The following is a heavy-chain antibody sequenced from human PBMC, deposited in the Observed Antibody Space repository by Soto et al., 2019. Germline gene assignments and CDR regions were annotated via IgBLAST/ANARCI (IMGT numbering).Heavy chain of an antibody. CDR3: AKSSCTGCLRDYFGY. D-gene: IGHD2-8*02. Sequence: EVPLLQSGGGLVQPGGSLKFSCAASGFTFSSYAMSWVRQSPGRGLEWVSAISSSGDFTYYADSVKGRFTISRDNAKNMLYLQVNSLRAEDTAVYYCAKSSCTGCLRDYFGYWGQGTVVTVSS. CDR1: GFTFSSYA. CDR2: ISSSGDFT. V-gene: IGHV3-23*01. J-gene: IGHJ4*02.